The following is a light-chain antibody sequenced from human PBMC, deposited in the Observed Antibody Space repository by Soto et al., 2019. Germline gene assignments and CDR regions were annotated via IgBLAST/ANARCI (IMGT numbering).Light chain of an antibody. CDR1: SSNIGGNS. Sequence: QSVLTQPPSASGAPGQRVTISCSGSSSNIGGNSVSWYQQLPGTAPKLLIYRNDQRPSGVPDRFSGSKSGTSASLAISGLRSEDEADYYCAAWDDSLSGFYFFGTGTKVTVL. V-gene: IGLV1-47*01. CDR3: AAWDDSLSGFYF. J-gene: IGLJ1*01. CDR2: RND.